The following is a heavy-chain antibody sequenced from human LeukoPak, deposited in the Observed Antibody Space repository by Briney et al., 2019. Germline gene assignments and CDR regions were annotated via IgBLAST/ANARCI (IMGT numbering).Heavy chain of an antibody. J-gene: IGHJ4*02. CDR1: GGSISSSSYY. V-gene: IGHV4-39*01. D-gene: IGHD1-26*01. CDR2: IYYSGST. CDR3: ARSLVGATADFDY. Sequence: PSETLSLTCTVSGGSISSSSYYWGWIRQPPGKGLEWIGSIYYSGSTYYNPSLKNRVTISVDTSKNQFSLKLSSVTAADTAVYYCARSLVGATADFDYWGQGTLVTVSS.